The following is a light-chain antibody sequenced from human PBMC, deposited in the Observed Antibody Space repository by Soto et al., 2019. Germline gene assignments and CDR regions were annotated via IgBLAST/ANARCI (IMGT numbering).Light chain of an antibody. Sequence: QSALNQPASVFGSPGQSLTISCTGTNSDVGGYNYVSWYQQHPGKPPTLVIYQVTNRPSGVSDRFSGSKSGNTASLTISGLQAEDEADYYCVSYTSGGTVVFGGGTKVTVL. CDR2: QVT. CDR1: NSDVGGYNY. CDR3: VSYTSGGTVV. V-gene: IGLV2-14*01. J-gene: IGLJ2*01.